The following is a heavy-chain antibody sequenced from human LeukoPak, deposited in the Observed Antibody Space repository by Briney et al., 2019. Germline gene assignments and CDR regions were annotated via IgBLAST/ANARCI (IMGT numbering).Heavy chain of an antibody. CDR3: ARDRGGRSGTWLVLNY. CDR2: IYYSGST. CDR1: GGSISSYY. V-gene: IGHV4-59*01. D-gene: IGHD1-14*01. J-gene: IGHJ4*02. Sequence: SETLSLTCTVSGGSISSYYWSWIRQPPGKGLEWIGYIYYSGSTNYNPSLKSRVTISVDTSKNQFSLKLSSVTAADTAVYYCARDRGGRSGTWLVLNYWGQGTLVTVSS.